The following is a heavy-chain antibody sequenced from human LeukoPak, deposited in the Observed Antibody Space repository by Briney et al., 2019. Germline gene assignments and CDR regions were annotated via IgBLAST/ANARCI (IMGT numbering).Heavy chain of an antibody. CDR3: ARFYGDDCPGYFDY. Sequence: LAGGSLRLSCAASGFTFSRNAMSWVRQAPGKGREWVSGISGGGGSTYYADSVKGRFTISRDNSKNTGYLQMSSLRAEDTAMYYCARFYGDDCPGYFDYWGQGTLVSVSS. V-gene: IGHV3-23*01. J-gene: IGHJ4*02. D-gene: IGHD2-21*02. CDR2: ISGGGGST. CDR1: GFTFSRNA.